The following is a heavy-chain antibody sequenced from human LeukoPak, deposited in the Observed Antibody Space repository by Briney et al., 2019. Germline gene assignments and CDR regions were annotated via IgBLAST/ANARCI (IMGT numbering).Heavy chain of an antibody. V-gene: IGHV3-21*01. Sequence: GGSLRLSCAASGFAFSYNTMNWVRQAPGRGLEWVSFISRDGTDIYYADSVVGRFTISRDNAKNSLYLQMNSLRIEDTAIYYCARDEGDWGQGTLVTVSS. CDR1: GFAFSYNT. CDR2: ISRDGTDI. J-gene: IGHJ4*02. CDR3: ARDEGD. D-gene: IGHD1-26*01.